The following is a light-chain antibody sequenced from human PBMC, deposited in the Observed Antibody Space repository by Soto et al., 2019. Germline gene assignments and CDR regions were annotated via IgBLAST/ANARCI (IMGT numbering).Light chain of an antibody. CDR1: QNLNSNF. J-gene: IGKJ3*01. V-gene: IGKV3-20*01. CDR3: QQYGSSPPFT. CDR2: GVS. Sequence: PGDRATLSCRASQNLNSNFLAWYQQKPGQAPRLLIYGVSNRATGIPDRFSGRGSGTDFTLTISRLEPEDFAVYYCQQYGSSPPFTFGPGTKVDIK.